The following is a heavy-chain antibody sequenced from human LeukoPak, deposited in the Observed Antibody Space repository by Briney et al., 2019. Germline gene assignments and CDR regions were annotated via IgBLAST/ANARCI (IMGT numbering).Heavy chain of an antibody. D-gene: IGHD5-12*01. CDR1: GGSISSGDYY. Sequence: PSETLSLTCTVSGGSISSGDYYWSWIRQPPGKGLEWIGYIYYSGSTYYNPSLKSRVTISVDTSKNQFSLKLSSVTAADTAVYYCARGSLREAFDIWGQGTMVTVSS. J-gene: IGHJ3*02. V-gene: IGHV4-30-4*01. CDR3: ARGSLREAFDI. CDR2: IYYSGST.